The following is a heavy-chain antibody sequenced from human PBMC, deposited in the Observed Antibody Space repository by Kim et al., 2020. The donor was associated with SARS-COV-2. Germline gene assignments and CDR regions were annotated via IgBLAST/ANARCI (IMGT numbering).Heavy chain of an antibody. Sequence: KSSHKEYDASVKGRFTSSRDVSKNSLYLQMNSLKTEDTAVYYCTNVTGMDVWDQGTTVTVSS. V-gene: IGHV3-72*01. CDR3: TNVTGMDV. D-gene: IGHD4-4*01. CDR2: KSSHK. J-gene: IGHJ6*02.